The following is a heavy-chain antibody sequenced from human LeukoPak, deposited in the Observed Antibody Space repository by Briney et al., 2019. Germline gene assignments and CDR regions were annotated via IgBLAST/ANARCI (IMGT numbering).Heavy chain of an antibody. CDR1: GFTFSSYS. CDR3: ARVGYDGSGSPREAVRYYFDY. CDR2: ISSSSSYI. Sequence: GGSLRLSCAASGFTFSSYSMNWVRQAPGKGLEWVSFISSSSSYIYHAVSVKGRVNLSRDNPKTSLYLQMNSLRVEDTAVYYCARVGYDGSGSPREAVRYYFDYWGQGTLVTVSS. V-gene: IGHV3-21*01. D-gene: IGHD3-10*01. J-gene: IGHJ4*02.